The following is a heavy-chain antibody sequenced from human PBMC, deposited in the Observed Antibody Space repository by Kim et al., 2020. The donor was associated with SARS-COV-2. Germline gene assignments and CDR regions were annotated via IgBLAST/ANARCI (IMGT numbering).Heavy chain of an antibody. V-gene: IGHV4-39*01. J-gene: IGHJ5*02. CDR1: GGSISSSSYY. CDR3: ARHVGAKYNWFDP. D-gene: IGHD3-16*01. Sequence: SETLSLTCTVSGGSISSSSYYWGWIRQPPGKGLEWIGSIYYSGSTYYNPSLKSRVTISVDTSKNQFSLKLSSVTAADTAVYYCARHVGAKYNWFDPWGQGTLVTVSS. CDR2: IYYSGST.